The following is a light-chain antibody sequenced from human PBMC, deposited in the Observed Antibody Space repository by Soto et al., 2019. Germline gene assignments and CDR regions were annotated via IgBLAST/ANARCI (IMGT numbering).Light chain of an antibody. CDR2: EVS. V-gene: IGLV2-8*01. CDR1: SSDVGGYNY. Sequence: QSALTQPASVSGSPGQSITISCTGTSSDVGGYNYVSWYQQYPGKAPKVMIYEVSKRPSGVPDRFSGSKSGNTASLTVSGLQAEDEADYYCSSYGGSDNLVFGGGTKLTVL. CDR3: SSYGGSDNLV. J-gene: IGLJ2*01.